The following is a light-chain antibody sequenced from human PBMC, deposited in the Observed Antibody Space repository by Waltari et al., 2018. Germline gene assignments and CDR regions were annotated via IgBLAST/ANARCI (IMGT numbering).Light chain of an antibody. Sequence: SSELTQDPAVSVALGQTVRNTCQGDSFRNYYANRYQQKSGQAPVLGIYGKNNRPSGIPDRFSGSSTGNIASLTITGAQAEDEADYYCNSRYTNDNLLLFGGGTKLTVL. CDR3: NSRYTNDNLLL. CDR2: GKN. CDR1: SFRNYY. V-gene: IGLV3-19*01. J-gene: IGLJ3*02.